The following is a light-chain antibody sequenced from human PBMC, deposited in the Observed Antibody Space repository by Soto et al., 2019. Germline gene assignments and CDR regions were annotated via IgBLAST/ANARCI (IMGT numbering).Light chain of an antibody. CDR3: QQFHISRT. CDR1: QSLNARY. V-gene: IGKV3-20*01. CDR2: GAS. Sequence: EIVLTQSPGTLSLSPCERATLSFRASQSLNARYLAWYQVKPGQAPRLLFYGASSRATGIPDRFIGSGSGTDFTLTITGLEPEDFAVYYCQQFHISRTFGQGTKVDI. J-gene: IGKJ1*01.